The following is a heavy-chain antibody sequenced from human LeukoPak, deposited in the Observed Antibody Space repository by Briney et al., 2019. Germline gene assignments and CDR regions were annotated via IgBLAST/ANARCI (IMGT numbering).Heavy chain of an antibody. V-gene: IGHV3-21*01. CDR3: AKDPRRITIFGVVTGPYYYYMDV. CDR2: ISSSSYI. Sequence: GGSLRLSCAASGFTFSSYSMNWVRQAPGKGLEWVSSISSSSYIYYADSVKGRFTISRDNAKNSLYLQMNSLRAEDTAVYYCAKDPRRITIFGVVTGPYYYYMDVWGKGTTVTVSS. D-gene: IGHD3-3*01. CDR1: GFTFSSYS. J-gene: IGHJ6*03.